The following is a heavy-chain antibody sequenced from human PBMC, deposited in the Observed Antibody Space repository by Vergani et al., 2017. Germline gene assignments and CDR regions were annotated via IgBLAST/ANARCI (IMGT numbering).Heavy chain of an antibody. V-gene: IGHV3-9*01. CDR3: AKVIVVVVANPGAYDY. Sequence: VQLLESGGGLVQPGRSLRLSCAASGFTFDDYAMHWVRQAPGKGLEWVSGISWNSGSIGYADSVKGRFTISRDNAKNSLYLQMNSLRAEDTALYYCAKVIVVVVANPGAYDYWGQGTLVTVSS. D-gene: IGHD2-15*01. CDR2: ISWNSGSI. CDR1: GFTFDDYA. J-gene: IGHJ4*02.